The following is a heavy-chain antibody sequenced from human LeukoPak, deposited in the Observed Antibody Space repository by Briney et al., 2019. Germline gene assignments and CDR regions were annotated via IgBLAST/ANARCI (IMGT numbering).Heavy chain of an antibody. V-gene: IGHV4-34*01. Sequence: SETLSLTCAVYGGSFSGYYWSWIRQPPGKGLEWIGEINHSGSTNYNPSLKSRVTISVDTSKNQFSLKLSSVTAADTAVYYCARVGYSGCEQDTDYWGQGTLVTVSS. CDR3: ARVGYSGCEQDTDY. CDR2: INHSGST. CDR1: GGSFSGYY. D-gene: IGHD5-12*01. J-gene: IGHJ4*02.